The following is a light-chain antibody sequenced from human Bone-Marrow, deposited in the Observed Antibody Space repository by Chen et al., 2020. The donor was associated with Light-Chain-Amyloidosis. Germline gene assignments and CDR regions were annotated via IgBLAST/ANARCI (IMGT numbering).Light chain of an antibody. CDR2: KDR. CDR3: PSLDSSGNFFV. J-gene: IGLJ1*01. CDR1: PFPGKF. Sequence: SELTQPPSVSVSPGQTARITCSGEPFPGKFAHWYQQKPGQAPVLVIFKDRERPSGSPERFSGSRSAAIVTLTISGARAEDETGYYCPSLDSSGNFFVFGGGTKVPVL. V-gene: IGLV3-25*03.